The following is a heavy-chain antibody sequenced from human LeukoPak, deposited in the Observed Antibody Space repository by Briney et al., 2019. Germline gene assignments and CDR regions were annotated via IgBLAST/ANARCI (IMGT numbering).Heavy chain of an antibody. V-gene: IGHV4-39*01. CDR1: GGSISSSSYY. D-gene: IGHD3-10*01. Sequence: PSETLSLTCTVSGGSISSSSYYWGWIRQPPGKGLEWIGSIYYSGSTYYNPSLKSRVTISVDTSKNQFSLKLSSVTAADTGVYYCARHGLWFGELLKDWGQGTLVTVSS. CDR2: IYYSGST. CDR3: ARHGLWFGELLKD. J-gene: IGHJ4*02.